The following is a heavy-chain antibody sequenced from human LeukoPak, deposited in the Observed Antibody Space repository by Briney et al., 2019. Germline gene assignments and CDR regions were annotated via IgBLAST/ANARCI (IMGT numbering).Heavy chain of an antibody. CDR2: ISSNGGST. Sequence: GGSLRLSCAASGFTLSSYAMHWVRQAPGKGLEYVSTISSNGGSTYYANSVKGRFSISRDNSMNTLYLQMGSLRADDMAVYFCARGGGYCSGSGCYGIDYWGQGTLVTVSS. D-gene: IGHD2-15*01. CDR3: ARGGGYCSGSGCYGIDY. J-gene: IGHJ4*02. CDR1: GFTLSSYA. V-gene: IGHV3-64*01.